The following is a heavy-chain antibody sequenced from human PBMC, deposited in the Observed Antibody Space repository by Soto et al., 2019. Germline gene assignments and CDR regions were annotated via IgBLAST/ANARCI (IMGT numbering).Heavy chain of an antibody. CDR3: ARVPITIFGVARPSTTPVGDYYYGMDV. V-gene: IGHV1-46*01. J-gene: IGHJ6*02. Sequence: ASVKVSCKASGYTFTSYYMHWVRQAPGQGLEWMGIINPSGGSTSYAQKFQGRVTMTRDTSTSTVYMELSSLRSEDTAVYYCARVPITIFGVARPSTTPVGDYYYGMDVWGQGTTVTVSS. D-gene: IGHD3-3*01. CDR2: INPSGGST. CDR1: GYTFTSYY.